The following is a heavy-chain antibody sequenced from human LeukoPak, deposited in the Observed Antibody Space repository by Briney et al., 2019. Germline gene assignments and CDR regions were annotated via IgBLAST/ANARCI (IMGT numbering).Heavy chain of an antibody. J-gene: IGHJ3*02. D-gene: IGHD3-10*01. CDR1: GGSFSGYY. V-gene: IGHV4-34*01. Sequence: SETLSLTCAVYGGSFSGYYWSWIRQPPGKGLEWIGEINHSGSTNYNPSLKSRVTISVDTSKNQFSLKLSSVTAADTAVYYCARHRPLYYLGVGDAFDIWGQGTMVTVSS. CDR3: ARHRPLYYLGVGDAFDI. CDR2: INHSGST.